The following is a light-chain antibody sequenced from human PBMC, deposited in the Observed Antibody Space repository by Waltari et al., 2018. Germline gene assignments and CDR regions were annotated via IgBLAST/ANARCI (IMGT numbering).Light chain of an antibody. J-gene: IGKJ4*01. CDR2: GAS. V-gene: IGKV3-20*01. CDR1: QSVSSSY. CDR3: QQHGNSPRT. Sequence: EIVLTQSPGTLSLSPGERATLSCRASQSVSSSYLAWYQQKPGQAPRVLIYGASSRATGIPDRFSGSWSGTDFTLTISRLEPEDFAVYYCQQHGNSPRTFGGGTKVEIK.